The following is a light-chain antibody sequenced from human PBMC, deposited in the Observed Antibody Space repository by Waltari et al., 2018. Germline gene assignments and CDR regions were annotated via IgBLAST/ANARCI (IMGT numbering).Light chain of an antibody. CDR3: HSADNSNSYQV. V-gene: IGLV3-25*03. CDR2: KDS. CDR1: ALPNQY. J-gene: IGLJ2*01. Sequence: SYELTQSPSLSVFPGQTARITCSGDALPNQYAYWYQQKPGQAPVLVMYKDSERPSRIPERFSGSSSGTTVTLTITAVQAEDEADYYCHSADNSNSYQVFGGGTKLTVL.